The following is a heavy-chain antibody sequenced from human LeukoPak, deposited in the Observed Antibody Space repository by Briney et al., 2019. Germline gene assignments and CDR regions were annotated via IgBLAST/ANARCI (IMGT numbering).Heavy chain of an antibody. CDR3: ASSTTVTHVDY. V-gene: IGHV4-38-2*02. Sequence: SETLSLTCTVSGYSISSGYYWGWIRQPPGKGLEWIGSIYHSGSTNYNPSLKSRVTISVDKSKNQFSLKLSSVTAADTAVYYCASSTTVTHVDYWGQGTLVTVSS. D-gene: IGHD4-17*01. CDR1: GYSISSGYY. J-gene: IGHJ4*02. CDR2: IYHSGST.